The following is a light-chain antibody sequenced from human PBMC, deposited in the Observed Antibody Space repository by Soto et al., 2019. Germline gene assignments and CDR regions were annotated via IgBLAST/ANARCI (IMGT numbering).Light chain of an antibody. CDR1: SSDVEGCNN. CDR2: EVS. CDR3: SSYTSRSTVI. J-gene: IGLJ2*01. V-gene: IGLV2-14*01. Sequence: QLVLTQPASVSGSPGQSITISCTGASSDVEGCNNVSWYQQHPGKAPKLMIFEVSNRPSGVSNRFSGSKSDNTASLTISGLQTEDEADYYCSSYTSRSTVIFGGGTKVTVL.